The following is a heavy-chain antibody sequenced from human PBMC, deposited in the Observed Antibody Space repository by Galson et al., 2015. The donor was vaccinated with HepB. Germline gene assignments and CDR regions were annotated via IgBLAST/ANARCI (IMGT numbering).Heavy chain of an antibody. J-gene: IGHJ6*02. Sequence: SVTVSCKASGGTFSSYAISWVRQAPGQGLEWMGGIIPIFGIANYAQKFQGRVTITADESTSTAYMELSSLRSEDTAVDYCARVLGERGYSGYDEERGWDPPNHSYYYGMDVWGQGTTVTVSS. V-gene: IGHV1-69*13. CDR3: ARVLGERGYSGYDEERGWDPPNHSYYYGMDV. D-gene: IGHD5-12*01. CDR1: GGTFSSYA. CDR2: IIPIFGIA.